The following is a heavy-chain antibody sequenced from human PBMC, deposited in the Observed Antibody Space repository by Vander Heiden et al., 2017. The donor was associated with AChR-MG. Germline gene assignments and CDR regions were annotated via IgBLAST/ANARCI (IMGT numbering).Heavy chain of an antibody. CDR2: IYTSGST. Sequence: QVQLQESGPGLVKPSQTLSPTCPVSGGSISSASYSWSWIREHAGKGLEWIGRIYTSGSTNYNPSLKSRVTISVDTSKNQFSLKLSSVTAADTAVYYCARVQGWWGVVVPAATSSYYYGMDVWGQGTTVTVSS. V-gene: IGHV4-61*02. J-gene: IGHJ6*02. CDR1: GGSISSASYS. CDR3: ARVQGWWGVVVPAATSSYYYGMDV. D-gene: IGHD2-2*01.